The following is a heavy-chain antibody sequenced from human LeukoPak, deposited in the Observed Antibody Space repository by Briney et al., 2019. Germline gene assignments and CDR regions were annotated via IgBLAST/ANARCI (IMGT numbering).Heavy chain of an antibody. Sequence: PGGSLRLSGAASGFTFSTYWINWARQAPGKGLEWVGNINPDGSETYYVDSVKGRFIISRDNAKNSLYLQMNSLKTEDTAVYYCFGIFWGQGTLVTVSS. CDR2: INPDGSET. CDR3: FGIF. J-gene: IGHJ4*02. V-gene: IGHV3-7*01. CDR1: GFTFSTYW. D-gene: IGHD1-14*01.